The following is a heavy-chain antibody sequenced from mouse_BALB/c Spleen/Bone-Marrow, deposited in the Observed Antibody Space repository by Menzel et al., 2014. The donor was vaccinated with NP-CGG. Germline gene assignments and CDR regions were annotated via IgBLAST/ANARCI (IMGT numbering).Heavy chain of an antibody. CDR1: GYTFTSYW. D-gene: IGHD3-2*01. J-gene: IGHJ4*01. CDR3: ARGTARAMMDY. CDR2: IHPSNGRT. Sequence: VQRVESGTELVKPGASVKLSCKASGYTFTSYWIHWVKQRPGQGLEWIGEIHPSNGRTNYSEKFKTKATLTVDKSSTTAHMQLRSLTSEDSAVYYCARGTARAMMDYWGQGTSVTVSS. V-gene: IGHV1S81*02.